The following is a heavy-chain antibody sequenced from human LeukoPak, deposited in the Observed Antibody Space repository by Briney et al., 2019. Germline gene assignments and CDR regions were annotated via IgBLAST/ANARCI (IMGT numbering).Heavy chain of an antibody. J-gene: IGHJ4*02. D-gene: IGHD6-6*01. Sequence: GGSLRLSCAASGFTFSSYGMHWVRQAPGKGLEWVAVISYDGSNKYYADSVKGRFTISRDNSKNTLYLQMNSLRAEDTAVYYCAKRGGSSSIFPYYFDNWGQGTLVTVSS. CDR1: GFTFSSYG. CDR2: ISYDGSNK. CDR3: AKRGGSSSIFPYYFDN. V-gene: IGHV3-30-3*02.